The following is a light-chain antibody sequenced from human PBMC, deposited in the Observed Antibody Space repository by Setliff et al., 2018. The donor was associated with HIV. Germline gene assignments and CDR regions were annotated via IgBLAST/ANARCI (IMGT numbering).Light chain of an antibody. CDR2: EVT. J-gene: IGLJ1*01. CDR1: SSDVGGYNY. CDR3: FSYAGSNNFV. Sequence: QSALTQPPSASGSPGQSLTISCTGSSSDVGGYNYVSWYQQHPGKAPKLMIYEVTERPSGVPDRFSGSKSGNTASLTISGLQAEDESDYYCFSYAGSNNFVFGTGTKVTVL. V-gene: IGLV2-8*01.